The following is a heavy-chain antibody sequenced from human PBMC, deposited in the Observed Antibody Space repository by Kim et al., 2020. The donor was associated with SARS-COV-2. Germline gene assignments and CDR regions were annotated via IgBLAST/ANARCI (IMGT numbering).Heavy chain of an antibody. CDR3: ARDGPYCGGDCYSTEYFQN. J-gene: IGHJ1*01. Sequence: ASVKVSCKASGYTFTSYYMHWVRQAPGQGLEWMGIINPSGGSTSYAQKFQGRVTMTRDTSTSTVYMELSSLRSEDTAVYYCARDGPYCGGDCYSTEYFQNWGQGTLVTVSS. CDR1: GYTFTSYY. D-gene: IGHD2-21*02. CDR2: INPSGGST. V-gene: IGHV1-46*01.